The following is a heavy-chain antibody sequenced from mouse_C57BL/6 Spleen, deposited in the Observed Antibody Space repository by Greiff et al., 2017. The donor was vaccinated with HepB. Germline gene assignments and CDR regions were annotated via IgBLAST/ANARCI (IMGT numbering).Heavy chain of an antibody. J-gene: IGHJ3*01. CDR2: ISSGSSTI. D-gene: IGHD1-1*01. V-gene: IGHV5-17*01. CDR1: GFTFSDYG. Sequence: EVQRVESGGGLVKPGGSLKLSCAASGFTFSDYGMHWVRQAPEKGLEWVAYISSGSSTIYYADTVKGRFTISRDNAKNTLFLQMTSLRSEDTAMYYCARDGIYYYGSSYAWFAYWGQGTLVTVSA. CDR3: ARDGIYYYGSSYAWFAY.